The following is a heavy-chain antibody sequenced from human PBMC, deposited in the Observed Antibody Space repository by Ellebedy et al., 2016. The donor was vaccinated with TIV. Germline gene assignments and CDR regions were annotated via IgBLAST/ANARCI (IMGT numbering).Heavy chain of an antibody. Sequence: GESLKISXKGSGYSFTSYWIGWVRQMPGKGLEWMGIIYPGDSDTRYSPFFQGQVTISADKSISTAYLQWSSLKASDTAMYYCARLHAPPESRYDFWSGYYTDYYYGMDVWGQGTTVTVSS. CDR1: GYSFTSYW. CDR3: ARLHAPPESRYDFWSGYYTDYYYGMDV. V-gene: IGHV5-51*01. D-gene: IGHD3-3*01. CDR2: IYPGDSDT. J-gene: IGHJ6*02.